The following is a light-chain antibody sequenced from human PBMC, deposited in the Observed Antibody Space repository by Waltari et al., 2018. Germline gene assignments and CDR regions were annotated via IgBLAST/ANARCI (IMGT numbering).Light chain of an antibody. J-gene: IGLJ2*01. CDR3: SSHTSSSTVV. CDR1: SSDVGGSNF. V-gene: IGLV2-14*03. Sequence: QSALTQPASVSGSPGQSITISCTGTSSDVGGSNFVYWYKHHPGKAPTLMLYDVSKRPSWVSTRYSGFKSGNTASLTISGLQAEDESDDYCSSHTSSSTVVFGGGTNLTVL. CDR2: DVS.